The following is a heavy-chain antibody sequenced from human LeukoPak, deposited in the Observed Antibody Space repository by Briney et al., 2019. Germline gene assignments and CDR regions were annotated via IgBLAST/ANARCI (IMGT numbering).Heavy chain of an antibody. CDR1: GFTFSSFG. Sequence: GGSLRLSCVASGFTFSSFGMNWVRQAPGKGLEWVSYISSSSSTIYYADSVKGRFTISRDNAKNSLYLQMNSLRDEDTAVYYCARGRITMVRGAQDYYYGMDVWGQGTTVTVSS. CDR3: ARGRITMVRGAQDYYYGMDV. J-gene: IGHJ6*02. CDR2: ISSSSSTI. V-gene: IGHV3-48*02. D-gene: IGHD3-10*01.